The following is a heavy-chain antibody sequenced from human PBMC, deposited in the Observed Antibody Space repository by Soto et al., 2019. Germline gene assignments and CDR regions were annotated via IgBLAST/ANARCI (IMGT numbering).Heavy chain of an antibody. J-gene: IGHJ6*03. Sequence: SETLSLTCTVSGGSISSYYWSWIRQPPGKGLEWIGYIYYSGSTNYNPSLKSRVTISVDTSKNQFPLKLSSVTAADTAVYYCARHPYYYYYMDVWGKGTTVTVSS. V-gene: IGHV4-59*08. CDR3: ARHPYYYYYMDV. CDR1: GGSISSYY. CDR2: IYYSGST.